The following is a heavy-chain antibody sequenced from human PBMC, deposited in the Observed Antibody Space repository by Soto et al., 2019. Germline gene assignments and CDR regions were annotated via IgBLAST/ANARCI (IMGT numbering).Heavy chain of an antibody. Sequence: EASVKVSCKASGGTFSSYAISWVRQAPGQGLEWMGGIIPIFGTANYAQKFQGRVTITADESTSTAYMELSSLRSEDTAVYYCARDQKIARYYYYYYGMDVWGQGTTVTVYS. J-gene: IGHJ6*02. D-gene: IGHD6-13*01. CDR2: IIPIFGTA. CDR3: ARDQKIARYYYYYYGMDV. V-gene: IGHV1-69*13. CDR1: GGTFSSYA.